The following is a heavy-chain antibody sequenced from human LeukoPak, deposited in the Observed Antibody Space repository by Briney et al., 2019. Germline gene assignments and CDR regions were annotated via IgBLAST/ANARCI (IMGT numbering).Heavy chain of an antibody. CDR1: GGSISSSSYY. Sequence: SETLSLTCTVSGGSISSSSYYWGWIRQPPGKGLEWIGSIYYSGSTYYNPSLKSRVTISVDTSKNQFSLKLSSVTAADTAVYYCARAVDIVVVVAAMPWYFDLWGRGTLVTVSS. D-gene: IGHD2-15*01. J-gene: IGHJ2*01. CDR3: ARAVDIVVVVAAMPWYFDL. V-gene: IGHV4-39*07. CDR2: IYYSGST.